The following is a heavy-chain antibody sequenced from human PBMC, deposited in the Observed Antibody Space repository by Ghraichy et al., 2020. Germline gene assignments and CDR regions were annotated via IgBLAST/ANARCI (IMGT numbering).Heavy chain of an antibody. D-gene: IGHD5-24*01. J-gene: IGHJ5*02. CDR3: ARGTNTMPTDCWFDP. Sequence: SETLSLTCAVYGGSFSGYYWSWIRQPPGKGLEWIGEINHSGSTNYNPSLKSRVTISVDTSKNQFSLKLSSVTAADTAVHYCARGTNTMPTDCWFDPWGQGTLVTVSS. CDR1: GGSFSGYY. V-gene: IGHV4-34*01. CDR2: INHSGST.